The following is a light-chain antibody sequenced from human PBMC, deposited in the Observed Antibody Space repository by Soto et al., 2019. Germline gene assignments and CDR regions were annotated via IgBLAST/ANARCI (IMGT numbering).Light chain of an antibody. CDR3: GTWDSSLSIFV. V-gene: IGLV1-51*02. J-gene: IGLJ1*01. CDR1: SSNIGNYY. CDR2: END. Sequence: QSVLTQPPSVSAAPGQKVTMSSPGCSSNIGNYYVSWHQQLPGTAPKLLIYENDKRPSGIPDRFSGSKSGTSATLGITGLQAGDEADYYCGTWDSSLSIFVFGTGTKVTVL.